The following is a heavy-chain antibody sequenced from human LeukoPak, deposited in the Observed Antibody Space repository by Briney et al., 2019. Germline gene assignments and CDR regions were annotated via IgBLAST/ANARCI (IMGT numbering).Heavy chain of an antibody. V-gene: IGHV3-23*01. CDR1: GFTFSSYA. D-gene: IGHD2-2*01. CDR3: AKGRRPDIVVVPPARHFDY. J-gene: IGHJ4*02. CDR2: ISGSGAGT. Sequence: GGSLRLSCAASGFTFSSYAMSWVRQAPGKGLEWVSAISGSGAGTYYADSVKGRFTISRDNSKNTLYLQMNSLRAEDTAVYYCAKGRRPDIVVVPPARHFDYWGQGTLVTVPS.